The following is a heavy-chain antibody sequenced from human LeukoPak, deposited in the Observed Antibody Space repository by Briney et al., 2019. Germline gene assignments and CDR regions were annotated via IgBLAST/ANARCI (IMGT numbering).Heavy chain of an antibody. J-gene: IGHJ3*01. CDR2: ISGSGGST. Sequence: GGSLRLSCAASGFTFSSFAMTWVRQAPGKGLEWVSAISGSGGSTYYADSVKGRFTISRDNSKNTLYLQMNSLRAEDTAVYYCAKSMAHYYGRAFDVWGQGTMVTVSS. CDR3: AKSMAHYYGRAFDV. CDR1: GFTFSSFA. V-gene: IGHV3-23*01. D-gene: IGHD3-10*01.